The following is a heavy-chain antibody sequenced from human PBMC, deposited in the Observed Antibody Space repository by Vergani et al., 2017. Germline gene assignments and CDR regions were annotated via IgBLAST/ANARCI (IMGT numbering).Heavy chain of an antibody. CDR1: GFTFSSYA. CDR2: ISGSGGST. D-gene: IGHD3-22*01. CDR3: AKKSLGMGSSGYYDY. Sequence: EVQLLESGGGLVQPGGSLRLSCAASGFTFSSYAMSWVRQAPGKGLEWVSAISGSGGSTYYADSVKGRFTISRDNSKNTLYLQMNSRRAEDTAVYYCAKKSLGMGSSGYYDYWGQGTLVTVSS. J-gene: IGHJ4*02. V-gene: IGHV3-23*01.